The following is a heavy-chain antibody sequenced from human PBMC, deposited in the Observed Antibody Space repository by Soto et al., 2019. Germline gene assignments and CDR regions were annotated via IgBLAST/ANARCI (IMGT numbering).Heavy chain of an antibody. D-gene: IGHD4-17*01. Sequence: GGSLRLSCAASGFTFSSYGMHWVRQAPGKGLEWVAVISYDGSNKYYADSVKGRFTISRDNSKNTLYLQMNSLRAEDTAVYYCAKDKIPASVTHWFDPWGQGTLVTVSS. V-gene: IGHV3-30*18. CDR1: GFTFSSYG. CDR3: AKDKIPASVTHWFDP. J-gene: IGHJ5*02. CDR2: ISYDGSNK.